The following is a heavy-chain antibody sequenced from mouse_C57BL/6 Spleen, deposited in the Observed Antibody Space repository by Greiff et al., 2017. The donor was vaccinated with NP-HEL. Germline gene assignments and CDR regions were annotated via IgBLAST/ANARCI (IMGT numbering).Heavy chain of an antibody. D-gene: IGHD1-1*01. V-gene: IGHV5-6*01. CDR2: VSSCGSYT. J-gene: IGHJ1*03. CDR1: GFTFSSYG. Sequence: EVKLMESGGDLVKPGGSLKLSCAASGFTFSSYGMPWVRQTPDKRLEWVATVSSCGSYTYYPDSVKGRFTISRDNAKNTLYLQMSSLKSEDTAMYYCARQELYYGSSYRYFDVWGTGTTVTVSS. CDR3: ARQELYYGSSYRYFDV.